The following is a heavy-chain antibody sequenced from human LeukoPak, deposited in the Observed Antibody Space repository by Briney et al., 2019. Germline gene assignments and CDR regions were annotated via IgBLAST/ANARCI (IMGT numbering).Heavy chain of an antibody. V-gene: IGHV3-13*01. J-gene: IGHJ4*02. CDR2: IGTAGDT. CDR1: GFTLSSYA. Sequence: GGSLRLSCAASGFTLSSYAMHWVRQPAGKGLEWVSAIGTAGDTFYPGSVKGRFTISRENAKKSLFLQMNSLRAEDTAVYYCARDWGRRYSSGWYGDFDYWGQGTLVTVSS. D-gene: IGHD6-19*01. CDR3: ARDWGRRYSSGWYGDFDY.